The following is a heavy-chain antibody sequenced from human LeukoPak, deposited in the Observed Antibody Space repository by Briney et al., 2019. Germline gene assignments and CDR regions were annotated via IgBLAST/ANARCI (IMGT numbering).Heavy chain of an antibody. J-gene: IGHJ4*02. CDR1: GFTFSNYA. V-gene: IGHV3-23*01. Sequence: PGGSLRLSCAGTGFTFSNYAMSWVRQAPGKGLEWVSPIGGAGGSTYYADSVNGRFTISRDSSKNTLYLQMNSLSAEDTAIYYCAKTFNRAYTYGPADYWGQGTLVTVSS. CDR3: AKTFNRAYTYGPADY. CDR2: IGGAGGST. D-gene: IGHD5-18*01.